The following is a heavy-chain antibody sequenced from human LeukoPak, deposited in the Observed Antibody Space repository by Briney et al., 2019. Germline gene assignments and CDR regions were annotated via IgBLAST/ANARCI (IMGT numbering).Heavy chain of an antibody. Sequence: ASVKVSCKVSGYTLTELSMHWVRQAPGKGLEWMGGFDPEDGETTYAQKFQGRVTMTEDTSTDTAYMELSSLRSEETAVYYCATGGRVXXAFDIWGQXXMVXVSS. CDR1: GYTLTELS. D-gene: IGHD3-3*01. V-gene: IGHV1-24*01. CDR2: FDPEDGET. CDR3: ATGGRVXXAFDI. J-gene: IGHJ3*02.